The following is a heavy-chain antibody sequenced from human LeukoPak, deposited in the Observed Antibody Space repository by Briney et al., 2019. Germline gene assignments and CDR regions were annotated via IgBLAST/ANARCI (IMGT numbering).Heavy chain of an antibody. Sequence: SETLSLTCTVSGGSISSYYWSWIRQPPGKGLEWIGYIYYSGSTNYNPSLKSRVTISVDTSKNQFSLKLSSVTAADMAVYYCARTAAAGGAFDIWGQGTMVTVSS. J-gene: IGHJ3*02. CDR2: IYYSGST. CDR1: GGSISSYY. CDR3: ARTAAAGGAFDI. D-gene: IGHD6-13*01. V-gene: IGHV4-59*01.